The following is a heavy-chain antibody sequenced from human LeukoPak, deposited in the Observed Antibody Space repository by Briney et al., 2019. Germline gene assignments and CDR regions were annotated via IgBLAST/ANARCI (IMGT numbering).Heavy chain of an antibody. J-gene: IGHJ6*03. CDR2: IYHSGST. D-gene: IGHD2-2*01. Sequence: SETLSLTCTVSGGSISSGGYYWSWIRQPPGKGLEWIGYIYHSGSTYYNPSLKSRVTISVDRSENQFSLKLSSVTAADTAVYYCARVSCSSTSCYEDYYYYYMDVWGKGTTVTVSS. V-gene: IGHV4-30-2*01. CDR3: ARVSCSSTSCYEDYYYYYMDV. CDR1: GGSISSGGYY.